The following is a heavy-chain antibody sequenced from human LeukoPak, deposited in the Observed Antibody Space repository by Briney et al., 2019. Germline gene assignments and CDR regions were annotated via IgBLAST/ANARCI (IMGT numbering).Heavy chain of an antibody. D-gene: IGHD3-16*01. CDR2: IYYSGST. J-gene: IGHJ4*02. CDR3: ARAVISFGAAVAKGFDC. Sequence: PSETLSLTCTVSGGSFSTYYWSWIRQPPGKGLEWIGYIYYSGSTDYNPSLKSRATMSLDTSKNQFSLKLSSVTAADTALYYCARAVISFGAAVAKGFDCWGQGTLVTVSS. CDR1: GGSFSTYY. V-gene: IGHV4-59*01.